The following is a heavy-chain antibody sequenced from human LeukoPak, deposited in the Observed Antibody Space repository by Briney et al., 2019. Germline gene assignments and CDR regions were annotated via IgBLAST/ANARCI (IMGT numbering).Heavy chain of an antibody. CDR1: GGFISSYY. Sequence: SETLSLTCTVSGGFISSYYWSWIRQPPGKGLEWIGYIYYSGSTNYNPSLKSRVTISVDTSKNQFSLKLSSVTAADTAVYYCARETSQKGAHYMDVWGKGTTDTISS. J-gene: IGHJ6*03. D-gene: IGHD3-16*01. CDR2: IYYSGST. CDR3: ARETSQKGAHYMDV. V-gene: IGHV4-59*01.